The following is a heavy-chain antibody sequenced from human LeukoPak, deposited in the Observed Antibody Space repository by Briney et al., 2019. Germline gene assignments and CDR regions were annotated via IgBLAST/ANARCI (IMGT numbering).Heavy chain of an antibody. CDR2: ISGSGDET. Sequence: PGGSLRLSCAASGVTDGMSWVRQAPGKGLAWVSAISGSGDETYYADSVKGRFTISRDNSKNTLYLQMSSLRAEDATIDYYASHYGSGSNNWLGPWGQGTLVTVSS. CDR1: GVTDG. V-gene: IGHV3-23*01. D-gene: IGHD3-10*01. J-gene: IGHJ5*02. CDR3: ASHYGSGSNNWLGP.